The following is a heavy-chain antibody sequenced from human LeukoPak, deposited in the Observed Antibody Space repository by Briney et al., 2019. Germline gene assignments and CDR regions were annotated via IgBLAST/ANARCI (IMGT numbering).Heavy chain of an antibody. V-gene: IGHV3-74*01. CDR3: ARDQTQRGPTAVEF. D-gene: IGHD1-14*01. CDR1: VFTFKNSW. J-gene: IGHJ1*01. CDR2: ISSDGTDR. Sequence: GGSLRLSCVASVFTFKNSWMHWVRQVPGKGLVWISRISSDGTDRKYADSVEGRVAISRDNAKKTLYLQKNNVKAEDTGIYYCARDQTQRGPTAVEFWGQGTLVTVSS.